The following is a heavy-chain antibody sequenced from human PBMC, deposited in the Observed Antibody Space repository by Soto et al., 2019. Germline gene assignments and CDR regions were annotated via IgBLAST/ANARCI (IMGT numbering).Heavy chain of an antibody. CDR1: VFTCKSYG. D-gene: IGHD1-26*01. V-gene: IGHV3-30*18. Sequence: GRTLRVSCAASVFTCKSYGMHWVRQAPGKGLEWVAVISYDGSYQYYSDSVKGRFTISRDNSKNTLNLQMNSLRVEDSAMYYCAQDGRSGSVTRPDHWGQGTLVTVSS. CDR3: AQDGRSGSVTRPDH. J-gene: IGHJ4*02. CDR2: ISYDGSYQ.